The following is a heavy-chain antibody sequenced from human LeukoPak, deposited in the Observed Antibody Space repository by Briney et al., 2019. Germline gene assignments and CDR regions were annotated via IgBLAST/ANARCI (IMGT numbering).Heavy chain of an antibody. CDR3: ARAGDSGYDSPVYFDY. CDR1: GGSISSGSYY. J-gene: IGHJ4*02. D-gene: IGHD5-12*01. V-gene: IGHV4-61*02. CDR2: IYTSGST. Sequence: SETLSLTCTVSGGSISSGSYYWSWIRQPAGKGLEWIGRIYTSGSTNYNPSLKSRVTISVDTSKNQFSLKLSSVTAADTAVYYCARAGDSGYDSPVYFDYWGQGTLVTVSP.